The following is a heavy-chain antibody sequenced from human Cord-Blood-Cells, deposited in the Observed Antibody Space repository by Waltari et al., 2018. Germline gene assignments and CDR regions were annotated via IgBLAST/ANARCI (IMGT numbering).Heavy chain of an antibody. CDR1: GGSISSSSYY. J-gene: IGHJ4*02. CDR3: ARPYSSSWYRGYFDY. V-gene: IGHV4-39*01. Sequence: QLQLQESGPGLVKPSETLSLTCTVSGGSISSSSYYWGWIRQPPGKGLEWIGSIYYSGSTYYNPSLKSRVTISVDTAKTQFSLKLSSVTAADTAVYYCARPYSSSWYRGYFDYWGQGTLVTVSS. CDR2: IYYSGST. D-gene: IGHD6-13*01.